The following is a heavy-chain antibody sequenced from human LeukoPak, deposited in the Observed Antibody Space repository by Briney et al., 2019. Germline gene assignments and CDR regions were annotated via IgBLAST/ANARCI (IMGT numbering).Heavy chain of an antibody. V-gene: IGHV4-31*03. CDR2: IYYSGST. Sequence: SETLSLTCTVSGGSISSGGYYWSWIRQHPGKGLEWIGYIYYSGSTYYNPSLKSRVTISVDTPKNQFSLKLSSVTAADTAVYYCARSVGYCSSTSCYTSSNWFDPWGQGTLVTVSS. CDR1: GGSISSGGYY. CDR3: ARSVGYCSSTSCYTSSNWFDP. J-gene: IGHJ5*02. D-gene: IGHD2-2*02.